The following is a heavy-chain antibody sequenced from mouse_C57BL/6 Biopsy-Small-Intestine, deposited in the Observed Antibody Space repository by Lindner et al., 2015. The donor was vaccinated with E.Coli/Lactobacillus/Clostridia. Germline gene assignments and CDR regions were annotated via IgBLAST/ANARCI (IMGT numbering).Heavy chain of an antibody. CDR3: ARGDTTMVTKLPGAYYYSYPMDV. Sequence: SVKVSCKASGYTFTSYAMHWVRQAPGQRLEWMGWINAGNGNTKSSQKFQGRVTITRDTSASTAYMELSSLRSEDTAVYYCARGDTTMVTKLPGAYYYSYPMDVWGQGTTITVSS. J-gene: IGHJ1*01. CDR2: INAGNGNT. D-gene: IGHD2-2*01. CDR1: GYTFTSYA. V-gene: IGHV1-84*02.